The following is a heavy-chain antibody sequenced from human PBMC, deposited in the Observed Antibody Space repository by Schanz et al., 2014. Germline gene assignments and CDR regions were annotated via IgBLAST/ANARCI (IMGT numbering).Heavy chain of an antibody. CDR2: IRSDNNYI. J-gene: IGHJ3*02. V-gene: IGHV3-21*01. D-gene: IGHD3-10*01. Sequence: EVQLLESGGAVVQPGGSLRLSCAATGFTFSDFGMHWVRQASGKGLEWVSYIRSDNNYIYYADSVKGRFTISRDNAKNSLFLQMNSLTAEDTAVYYCVREDMVRGIRAFDIWGQGTMVTVSS. CDR1: GFTFSDFG. CDR3: VREDMVRGIRAFDI.